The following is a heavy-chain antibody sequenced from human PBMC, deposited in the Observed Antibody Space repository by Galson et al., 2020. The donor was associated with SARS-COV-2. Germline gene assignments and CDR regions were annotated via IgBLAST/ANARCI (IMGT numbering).Heavy chain of an antibody. CDR2: ISSSGSTI. Sequence: GESLKISCAASGFTFSDYYMSWIRQAPGKGLEWVSYISSSGSTIYYADSVKGRFTISRDNAKNSLYLQMNSLGAEDTAVYYCARDPYSSGWFDYWGQGTLVTVSS. D-gene: IGHD6-19*01. V-gene: IGHV3-11*01. J-gene: IGHJ4*02. CDR3: ARDPYSSGWFDY. CDR1: GFTFSDYY.